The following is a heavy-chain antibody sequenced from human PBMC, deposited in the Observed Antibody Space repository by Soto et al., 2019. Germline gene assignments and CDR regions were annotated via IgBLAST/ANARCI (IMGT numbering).Heavy chain of an antibody. D-gene: IGHD1-26*01. Sequence: GGSLRLSCAASGFTFSSYGMHWVRQAPGKGLEWVAIISYDGSNTYYADSVKGRFTISRDDSKNTLYPQMNSLRAEDTSVYYCAKEGGLSGSYYISSSYYFDYWGQGTLVTVSS. CDR1: GFTFSSYG. CDR3: AKEGGLSGSYYISSSYYFDY. CDR2: ISYDGSNT. J-gene: IGHJ4*02. V-gene: IGHV3-30*18.